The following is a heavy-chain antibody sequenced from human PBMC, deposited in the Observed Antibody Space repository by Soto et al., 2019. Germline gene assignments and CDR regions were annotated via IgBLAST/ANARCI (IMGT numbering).Heavy chain of an antibody. Sequence: QVQLVQSGAEVKKPGASVKVSCKASGYTFTSYAMNWVRQAPGQRLEWMGWINAGNGNTKYSQKFQGRVTITRDTPASTAYRELSSLRSEDTAVYYCARVVGLYSNYDYWGQGTLVTVSS. CDR3: ARVVGLYSNYDY. CDR2: INAGNGNT. D-gene: IGHD2-2*02. J-gene: IGHJ4*02. V-gene: IGHV1-3*01. CDR1: GYTFTSYA.